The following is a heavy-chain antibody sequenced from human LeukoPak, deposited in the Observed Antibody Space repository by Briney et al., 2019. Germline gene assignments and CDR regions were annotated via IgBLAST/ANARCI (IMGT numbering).Heavy chain of an antibody. CDR2: IYYSGST. J-gene: IGHJ4*02. Sequence: SETLSLTCTVSGGSISSYYWSWIRQPPGKGLEWIGYIYYSGSTNYNPSLKSRVTISVDTSKNQFSLKLSSVTAADTAVYYCATIGGDSSSWSFDYWGQGTLVTVSS. CDR3: ATIGGDSSSWSFDY. CDR1: GGSISSYY. V-gene: IGHV4-59*01. D-gene: IGHD6-13*01.